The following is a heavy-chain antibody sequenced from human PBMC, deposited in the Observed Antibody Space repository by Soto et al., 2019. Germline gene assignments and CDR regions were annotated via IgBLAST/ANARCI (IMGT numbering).Heavy chain of an antibody. Sequence: EVQLVESGGGLVQPGGSLRLSCAASGFTFSSYWMSWVRQAPGKGLEWVANIKQDGSEKYYVDSVKGRFTISRDNAKNSLYLQMNSLRAEDTAVYYCARSNTVTPQSADAFDIWGQGTMVTVSS. V-gene: IGHV3-7*03. CDR1: GFTFSSYW. J-gene: IGHJ3*02. CDR2: IKQDGSEK. D-gene: IGHD4-17*01. CDR3: ARSNTVTPQSADAFDI.